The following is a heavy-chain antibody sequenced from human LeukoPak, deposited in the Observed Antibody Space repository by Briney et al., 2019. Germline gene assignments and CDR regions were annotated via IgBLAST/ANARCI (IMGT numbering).Heavy chain of an antibody. CDR1: GYGFGYYA. V-gene: IGHV1-3*01. J-gene: IGHJ4*02. D-gene: IGHD4-17*01. CDR3: ARGRWTATETTYYLDY. CDR2: INAGNGKT. Sequence: ASVKVSCKASGYGFGYYAIHWVRQAPGQRLEWMGWINAGNGKTKYSQNFQARVTITRDRSASTAYMELSSLRSEDTSVYYCARGRWTATETTYYLDYWGQGTLVTVSS.